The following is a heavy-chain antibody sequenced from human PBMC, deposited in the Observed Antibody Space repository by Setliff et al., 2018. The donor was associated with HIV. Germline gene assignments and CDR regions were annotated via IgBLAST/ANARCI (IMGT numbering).Heavy chain of an antibody. CDR2: IYPGDSET. J-gene: IGHJ4*02. Sequence: GESLKISCKASELNSPNDWIAWVRQMSGNGLKWMGIIYPGDSETRYSPSFQGQVTISVDKSTTTAYLQWSSLKASDSAIYYCARARMVRKIYFFDYWGQGTMVTVSS. D-gene: IGHD3-10*01. CDR3: ARARMVRKIYFFDY. V-gene: IGHV5-51*01. CDR1: ELNSPNDW.